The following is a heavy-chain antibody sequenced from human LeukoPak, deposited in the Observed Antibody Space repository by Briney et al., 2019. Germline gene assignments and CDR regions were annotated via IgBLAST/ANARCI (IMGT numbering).Heavy chain of an antibody. J-gene: IGHJ3*02. Sequence: KSSETLSLTCAVYGGSLNDYLWSWIRQAPGQGLEWIGEVGHSGTTNYNPSLKSRVTISVDTSKNQFSLKLTSVTAADTAVYYCARELISSRAAFDTWGQGTVVTVSS. CDR3: ARELISSRAAFDT. CDR1: GGSLNDYL. V-gene: IGHV4-34*01. D-gene: IGHD3-10*01. CDR2: VGHSGTT.